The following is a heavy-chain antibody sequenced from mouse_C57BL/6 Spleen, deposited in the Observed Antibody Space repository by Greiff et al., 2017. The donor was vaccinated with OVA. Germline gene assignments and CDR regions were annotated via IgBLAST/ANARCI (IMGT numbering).Heavy chain of an antibody. CDR2: IDPETGGT. D-gene: IGHD1-1*01. CDR1: GYTFTDYE. J-gene: IGHJ4*01. Sequence: QVQLKQSGAELVRPGASVTLSCKASGYTFTDYEMHWVKQTPVHGLEWIGAIDPETGGTAYNQKFKGKAILTADKSSSTAYMELRSLTSEDSAVYYCTRWGYGSRNYYAMDYWGQGTSVTVSS. CDR3: TRWGYGSRNYYAMDY. V-gene: IGHV1-15*01.